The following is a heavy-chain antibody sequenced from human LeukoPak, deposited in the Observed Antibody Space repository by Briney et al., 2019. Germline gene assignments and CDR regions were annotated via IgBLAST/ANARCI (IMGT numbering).Heavy chain of an antibody. Sequence: PSETLSLTCTVSGGSISSYYWCWIRQPPGKGLEWIGYIYYSGSTNYNPSLKSRVTISVDTSKNQFSLKLSSVTAADTAVYYCARVDSSSSFGFDYWGQGTLVTVSS. CDR2: IYYSGST. V-gene: IGHV4-59*01. J-gene: IGHJ4*02. CDR3: ARVDSSSSFGFDY. CDR1: GGSISSYY. D-gene: IGHD6-6*01.